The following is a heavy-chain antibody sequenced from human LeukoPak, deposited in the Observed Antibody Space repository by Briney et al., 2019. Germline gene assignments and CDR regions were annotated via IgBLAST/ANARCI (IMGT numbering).Heavy chain of an antibody. CDR3: ARGEYYSDY. D-gene: IGHD2/OR15-2a*01. CDR1: GYIFTNYW. CDR2: IYPGDSDT. V-gene: IGHV5-51*01. Sequence: GESLKISCKGSGYIFTNYWIGWVRQMPGKGLGWMGTIYPGDSDTRYSPSFQGQVTISADKSINTAYLQWSSLKASDTAMYYCARGEYYSDYWGQGTLVTVSS. J-gene: IGHJ4*02.